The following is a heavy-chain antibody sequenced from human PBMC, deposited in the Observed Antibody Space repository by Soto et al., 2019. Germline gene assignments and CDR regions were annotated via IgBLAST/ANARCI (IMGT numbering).Heavy chain of an antibody. CDR2: TTVSGGET. Sequence: EVQLLESGGGLVQPGGSLRLSCVASGFTFNNYGMTWVRQAPGKGLEWVSGTTVSGGETYYADSVRGRFTISRDNSKSTLLLQMNSLRAXDTAVYYCGKGGTGDVGDHWGQGTLVTVSS. CDR1: GFTFNNYG. CDR3: GKGGTGDVGDH. D-gene: IGHD3-16*01. J-gene: IGHJ4*02. V-gene: IGHV3-23*01.